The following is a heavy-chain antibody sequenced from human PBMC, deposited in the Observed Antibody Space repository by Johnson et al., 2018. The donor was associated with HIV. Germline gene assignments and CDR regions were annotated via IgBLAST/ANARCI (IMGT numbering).Heavy chain of an antibody. CDR1: GFTFSSYG. D-gene: IGHD4-17*01. V-gene: IGHV3-NL1*01. J-gene: IGHJ3*02. Sequence: QVHLVESGGGVVQPGGSLRLSCATSGFTFSSYGMHWVRQAPGKGLEWVSVIYSGGSTYYADSVKGRFTISRDNSKNTLYLQMNSLRAEDTAVYYCARALTTDAFDIWGQGTMVTVSS. CDR2: IYSGGST. CDR3: ARALTTDAFDI.